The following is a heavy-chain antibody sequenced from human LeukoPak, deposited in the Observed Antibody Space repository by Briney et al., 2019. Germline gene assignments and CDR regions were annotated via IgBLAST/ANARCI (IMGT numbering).Heavy chain of an antibody. CDR3: ARQKTEAIHCSGGSCYGPGFHTTGYYYYGMDV. Sequence: SETLSLTCTVSGGSISSSSYYWGWIRQPPGKGLEWIGSIYYSGSTYYNPSLKSRVTISVDTSKNQFSLKLSSVTAADTAVYYCARQKTEAIHCSGGSCYGPGFHTTGYYYYGMDVWGQGTTVTVS. V-gene: IGHV4-39*01. CDR1: GGSISSSSYY. D-gene: IGHD2-15*01. CDR2: IYYSGST. J-gene: IGHJ6*02.